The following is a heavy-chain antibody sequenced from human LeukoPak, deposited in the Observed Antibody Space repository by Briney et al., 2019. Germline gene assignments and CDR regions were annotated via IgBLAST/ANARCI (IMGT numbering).Heavy chain of an antibody. Sequence: GGSLSLSCAASGFTFSSYAMSWVRQAPGRGLEWVSALSGSGGSTYYADSVKGRFTISRDNSKNTLYLHRNSLRAEDTAVYYCGKARTKTSGSYYYWGQGTLVTVSS. V-gene: IGHV3-23*01. J-gene: IGHJ4*02. D-gene: IGHD1-26*01. CDR3: GKARTKTSGSYYY. CDR2: LSGSGGST. CDR1: GFTFSSYA.